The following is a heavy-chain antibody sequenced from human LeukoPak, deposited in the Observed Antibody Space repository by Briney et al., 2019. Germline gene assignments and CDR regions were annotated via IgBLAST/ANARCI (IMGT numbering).Heavy chain of an antibody. D-gene: IGHD1-26*01. Sequence: GASVKDSCKACGYTFTSYYMHWVRQAPGQGLEWMGIINPSGGSTSYAQKFQGRVTMTRDTSTSTVYMELSSLRSEDTAVYYRASGSGSYYYFDYWGQGTLVTVSS. CDR1: GYTFTSYY. J-gene: IGHJ4*02. V-gene: IGHV1-46*01. CDR3: ASGSGSYYYFDY. CDR2: INPSGGST.